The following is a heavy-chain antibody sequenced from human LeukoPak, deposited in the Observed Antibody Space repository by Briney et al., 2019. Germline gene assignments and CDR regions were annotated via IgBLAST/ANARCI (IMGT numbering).Heavy chain of an antibody. CDR1: GFTFSDYY. CDR3: ARDLDSSGCVSWSFDL. J-gene: IGHJ2*01. D-gene: IGHD6-19*01. CDR2: ISSGSTI. Sequence: GGSLRLSCAASGFTFSDYYMSWIRQAPGKGLEWVSYISSGSTIYYADSVKGRFTISRDNAKNSLYLQMNSLRAEDTAVYYCARDLDSSGCVSWSFDLWGRGTLVTVSS. V-gene: IGHV3-11*04.